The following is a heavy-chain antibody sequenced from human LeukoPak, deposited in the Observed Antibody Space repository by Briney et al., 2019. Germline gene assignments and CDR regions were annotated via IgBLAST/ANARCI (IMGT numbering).Heavy chain of an antibody. CDR1: GFTFSTYW. CDR3: ASPRLDYVWGTYLDY. J-gene: IGHJ4*02. CDR2: IKQDGSEK. V-gene: IGHV3-7*05. D-gene: IGHD3-16*02. Sequence: GGSLRLSCAASGFTFSTYWMSWVRQAPGKGLEWVANIKQDGSEKYYVDSVKGRFTISRDNAKDSLYLQMNSLRAEDTAVYYCASPRLDYVWGTYLDYWGQGSLVTVSS.